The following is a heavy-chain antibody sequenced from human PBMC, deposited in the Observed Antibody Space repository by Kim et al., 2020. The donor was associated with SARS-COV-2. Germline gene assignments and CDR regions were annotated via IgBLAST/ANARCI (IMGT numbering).Heavy chain of an antibody. CDR1: GGSFSGYY. Sequence: SETLSLTCAVYGGSFSGYYWSWIRQPPGKGLEWIGEINHSGSTNYNPSLKSRVTISVDTSKNQFSLKLSSVTAADTAVYYCARGLWAGLDYWGQGTLVTV. CDR2: INHSGST. D-gene: IGHD5-18*01. V-gene: IGHV4-34*01. J-gene: IGHJ4*02. CDR3: ARGLWAGLDY.